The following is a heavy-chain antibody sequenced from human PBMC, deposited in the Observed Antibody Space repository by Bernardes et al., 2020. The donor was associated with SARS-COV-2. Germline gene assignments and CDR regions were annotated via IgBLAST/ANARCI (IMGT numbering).Heavy chain of an antibody. J-gene: IGHJ4*02. CDR3: AKCNYDSSGYYYFDY. V-gene: IGHV3-23*01. D-gene: IGHD3-22*01. CDR2: ISGSGGST. CDR1: GFTFSSYA. Sequence: GGSLRLSRAASGFTFSSYAMSWVRQAPGKGLEWVSAISGSGGSTYYADSVKGRFTISRDNSKNTLYLQMNSLRAEDTAVYYCAKCNYDSSGYYYFDYWGQGTLVTVSS.